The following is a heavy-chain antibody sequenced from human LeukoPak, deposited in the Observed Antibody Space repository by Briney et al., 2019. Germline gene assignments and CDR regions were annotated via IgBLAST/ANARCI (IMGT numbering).Heavy chain of an antibody. CDR2: IKSDGTYS. J-gene: IGHJ4*02. CDR1: GFTFSSHW. V-gene: IGHV3-74*01. Sequence: GGSLRLSCAASGFTFSSHWMHWVRQAPGKGLVCVARIKSDGTYSDYGGAVRGRFTISRDNAKDTLYLQMNSLRAEDTAIYYFVRDDDYYSVDYWGQGTLVTVSS. D-gene: IGHD4/OR15-4a*01. CDR3: VRDDDYYSVDY.